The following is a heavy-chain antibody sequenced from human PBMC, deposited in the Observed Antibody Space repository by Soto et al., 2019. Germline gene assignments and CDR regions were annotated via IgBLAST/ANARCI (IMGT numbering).Heavy chain of an antibody. J-gene: IGHJ5*02. Sequence: QVQLVQSGAEVKKPGASVKVSCTASGYTFTHYAIHWVRHAPGQRLEWMGFINAGSGNTKYSQTFQGRLTFTKDTSASTAYMELSGLRSEDTARYYCGRGLAAYGAWGQGTLVTVSS. D-gene: IGHD2-21*01. CDR2: INAGSGNT. V-gene: IGHV1-3*01. CDR1: GYTFTHYA. CDR3: GRGLAAYGA.